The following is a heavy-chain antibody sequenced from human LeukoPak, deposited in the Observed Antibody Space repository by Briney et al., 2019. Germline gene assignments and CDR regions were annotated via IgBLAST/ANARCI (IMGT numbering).Heavy chain of an antibody. CDR1: GYSFTSYW. J-gene: IGHJ4*02. V-gene: IGHV5-51*01. CDR3: ARARGSSGWYHRSYPPDY. Sequence: KPGESLKISCKGSGYSFTSYWIGWVRQMPGKGLEWMGIIYPGDSDTRYSPSFQGQVTISADKSISTAYLQWSSLKASDTAMHYCARARGSSGWYHRSYPPDYWGQGTLVTVSS. CDR2: IYPGDSDT. D-gene: IGHD6-19*01.